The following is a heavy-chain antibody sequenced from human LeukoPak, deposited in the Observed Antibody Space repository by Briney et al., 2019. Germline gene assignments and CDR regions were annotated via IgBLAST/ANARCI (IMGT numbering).Heavy chain of an antibody. CDR2: INPSGGST. Sequence: ASVKVSCKASGYTFTSYYMHWVRQAPGQGLEWMGIINPSGGSTSYAQKFQGRVTMTRDTSTSTVYMELSSLRSEDTAVYYCAREDPYGSGSYGGLNWFDPWGQGTLVTVSS. V-gene: IGHV1-46*01. J-gene: IGHJ5*02. CDR1: GYTFTSYY. CDR3: AREDPYGSGSYGGLNWFDP. D-gene: IGHD3-10*01.